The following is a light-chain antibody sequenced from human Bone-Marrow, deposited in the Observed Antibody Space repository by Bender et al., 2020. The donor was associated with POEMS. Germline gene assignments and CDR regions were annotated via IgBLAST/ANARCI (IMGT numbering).Light chain of an antibody. Sequence: QSALTQPASVSGSPGQSIIISCTGTSSNIGTYNLVSWYQHHPGKVPKLIIYEGTKRPSGVSNRFSGSKSGNTASLTISGLQAEDEADYYCCSYSGSSTQVFGGGTKLTVL. J-gene: IGLJ3*02. CDR3: CSYSGSSTQV. CDR1: SSNIGTYNL. V-gene: IGLV2-23*01. CDR2: EGT.